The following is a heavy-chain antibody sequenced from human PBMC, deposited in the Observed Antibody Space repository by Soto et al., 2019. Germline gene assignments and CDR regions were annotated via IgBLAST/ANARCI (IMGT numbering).Heavy chain of an antibody. V-gene: IGHV4-30-4*01. CDR1: GASITSGDYY. Sequence: PSETLSLTCTVSGASITSGDYYWSWIRQSPGKGLEWIGYIYYGGSTFYNPSLKTRISISIDSSKNQFSLNLHSVTAADTAVYYCARGPGGPDGPGDYWGQGTLVTVSS. CDR3: ARGPGGPDGPGDY. CDR2: IYYGGST. J-gene: IGHJ4*02. D-gene: IGHD2-15*01.